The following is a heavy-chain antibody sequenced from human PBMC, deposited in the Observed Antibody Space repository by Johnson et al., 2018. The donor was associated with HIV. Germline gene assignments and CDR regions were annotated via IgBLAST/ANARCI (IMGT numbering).Heavy chain of an antibody. D-gene: IGHD1-7*01. V-gene: IGHV3-NL1*01. J-gene: IGHJ3*02. Sequence: QVQLVESGGGVVQPGRSLRLSCAASGSIFSSYGMHWVRQAPGKGLEWVSVIYSGGSTYYADSVKGRFTISRDNAKNSLYLQMNSLRAEDTAVYYCARAGQLPEDAFDIWGQGTMVTVSS. CDR2: IYSGGST. CDR1: GSIFSSYG. CDR3: ARAGQLPEDAFDI.